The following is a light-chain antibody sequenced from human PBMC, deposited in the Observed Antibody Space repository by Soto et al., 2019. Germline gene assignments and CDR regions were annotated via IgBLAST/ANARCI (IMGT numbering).Light chain of an antibody. CDR3: QSYDSSIVV. J-gene: IGLJ2*01. CDR1: SGSIASNY. Sequence: NFMLTQSHSVSESPGKTVTISCTRSSGSIASNYVQWYQQRPGSAPTTVISDDNQRPSGVPDRFSGSIDSSSNSASLTISGLKTEDEADYYCQSYDSSIVVFGGGTKLTVL. CDR2: DDN. V-gene: IGLV6-57*04.